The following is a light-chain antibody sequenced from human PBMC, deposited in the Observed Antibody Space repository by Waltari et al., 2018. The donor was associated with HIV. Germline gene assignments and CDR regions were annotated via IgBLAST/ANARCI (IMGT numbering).Light chain of an antibody. CDR2: YDN. J-gene: IGLJ2*01. Sequence: NFMLTQPHSVSESPGKTVTISCTRSSGSIASNHVQWYKQRPGSSHTPVISYDNQKPSGVPDRCSGALNSSTSSALLTISGLNTEDEADYCCQSYDSSNPVVFGGGTKLTVL. V-gene: IGLV6-57*01. CDR3: QSYDSSNPVV. CDR1: SGSIASNH.